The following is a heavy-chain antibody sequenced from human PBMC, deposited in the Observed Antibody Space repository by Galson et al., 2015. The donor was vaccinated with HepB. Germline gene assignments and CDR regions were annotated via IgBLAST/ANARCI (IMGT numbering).Heavy chain of an antibody. CDR2: IIPILGIA. J-gene: IGHJ4*02. CDR3: ARGSMIVGSMKG. D-gene: IGHD3-22*01. CDR1: GGTFSSYS. Sequence: SVKVSCKASGGTFSSYSISWVRQAPGQGLEWMGRIIPILGIANYAQQFQGRVTITADKSTSTAYMELSSLRSEDTAVYYCARGSMIVGSMKGWGQGTLVTVSS. V-gene: IGHV1-69*02.